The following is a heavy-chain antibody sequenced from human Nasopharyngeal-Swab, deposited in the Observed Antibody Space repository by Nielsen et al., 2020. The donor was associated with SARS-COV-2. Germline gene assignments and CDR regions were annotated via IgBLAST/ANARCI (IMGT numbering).Heavy chain of an antibody. V-gene: IGHV5-51*01. Sequence: GESLKISCKGSGYSFTSYWISWVRQMPGKGLEWMGIIYPGDSDTRYSPSFQGQVTISADKSINTAYLQWSSLKASDTAMYFCARLPPEPSDGMDVWGQGTTVTVSS. CDR3: ARLPPEPSDGMDV. CDR1: GYSFTSYW. CDR2: IYPGDSDT. J-gene: IGHJ6*02.